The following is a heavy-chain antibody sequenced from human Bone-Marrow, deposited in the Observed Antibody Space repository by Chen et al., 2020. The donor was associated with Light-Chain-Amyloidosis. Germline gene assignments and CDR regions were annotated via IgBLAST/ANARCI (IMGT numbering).Heavy chain of an antibody. CDR2: ISASGAST. V-gene: IGHV3-23*01. CDR1: GVTVSDYG. Sequence: QLLESGGNLVQPGGSLRLYWAGSGVTVSDYGMSWVRQAPGKGLEWVSFISASGASTVDADSVKGRFTISRDNSKNILFLQMNSLRAEDTAIYYCATLGGHYGSGSYEFDPWGQGTLVTVSS. CDR3: ATLGGHYGSGSYEFDP. D-gene: IGHD3-10*01. J-gene: IGHJ5*02.